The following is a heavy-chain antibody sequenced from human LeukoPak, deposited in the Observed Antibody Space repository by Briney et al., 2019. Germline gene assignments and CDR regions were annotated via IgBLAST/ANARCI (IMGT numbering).Heavy chain of an antibody. Sequence: SETLSLTCAVYGGSFSGFYWSWLRQPPGQGLEWIGEINHSGSTYYNPSLKSRITMSVDTSENQFSLRLNSVTAADTAMYYCARGGIIGTTNNWFDPWGQATLVTVSS. D-gene: IGHD1-20*01. V-gene: IGHV4-34*01. CDR2: INHSGST. CDR1: GGSFSGFY. CDR3: ARGGIIGTTNNWFDP. J-gene: IGHJ5*02.